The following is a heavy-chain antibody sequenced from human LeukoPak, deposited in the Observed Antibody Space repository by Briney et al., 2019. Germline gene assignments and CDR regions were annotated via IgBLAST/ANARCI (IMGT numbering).Heavy chain of an antibody. CDR1: GGSISSYY. D-gene: IGHD5-18*01. J-gene: IGHJ4*02. V-gene: IGHV4-59*08. CDR3: AGIGYSEVSYFDY. Sequence: SETLSLTCTVSGGSISSYYWSWIRQPPGKGLEWIGYIYYSGSTNYNPSLKSQVTISVDTSKNQFSLKLSSVTAADTAVYYCAGIGYSEVSYFDYWGQGTLVTVSS. CDR2: IYYSGST.